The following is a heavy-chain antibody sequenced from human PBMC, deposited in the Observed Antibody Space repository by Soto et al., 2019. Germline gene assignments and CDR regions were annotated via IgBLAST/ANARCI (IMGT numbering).Heavy chain of an antibody. Sequence: SETLSLTCTVSGGSISSSSYYWCWIRQPPGKGLEWIGSIYYSGSTYYNPSLKSRVTISVDTSKNKFSLKLSSVTAADTAVYYCATQARYSGSAGGAYCYYYGMDVWGEGTTVTVS. D-gene: IGHD1-26*01. CDR1: GGSISSSSYY. V-gene: IGHV4-39*01. CDR2: IYYSGST. CDR3: ATQARYSGSAGGAYCYYYGMDV. J-gene: IGHJ6*02.